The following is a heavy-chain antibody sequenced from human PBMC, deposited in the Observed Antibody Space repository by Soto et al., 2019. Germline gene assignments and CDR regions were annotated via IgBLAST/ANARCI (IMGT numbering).Heavy chain of an antibody. Sequence: GGSLRLSCAASGFTFDDYAMHWVRQAPGKGLEWVSGISWNSGSIGYADSVKGRFTISRDNAKNSLYLQMNSLRPEDTALYYCARDRDYTFWSGYYDYWGQGTLVTVSS. CDR3: ARDRDYTFWSGYYDY. J-gene: IGHJ4*02. CDR2: ISWNSGSI. D-gene: IGHD3-3*01. V-gene: IGHV3-9*01. CDR1: GFTFDDYA.